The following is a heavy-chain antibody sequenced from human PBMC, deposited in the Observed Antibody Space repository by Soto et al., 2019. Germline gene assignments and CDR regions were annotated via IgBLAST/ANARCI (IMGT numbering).Heavy chain of an antibody. Sequence: SETLSLTCTVSGGSISSYYWSWIRQPPGKGLEWIGYIYYSGSTNYNPSLKSRVTISVDTSKNQFSLKLSSVTAADTAVYYCARAPGPTFWSGYYLPSYFDYWGQGTLVTVSS. V-gene: IGHV4-59*01. J-gene: IGHJ4*02. D-gene: IGHD3-3*01. CDR3: ARAPGPTFWSGYYLPSYFDY. CDR1: GGSISSYY. CDR2: IYYSGST.